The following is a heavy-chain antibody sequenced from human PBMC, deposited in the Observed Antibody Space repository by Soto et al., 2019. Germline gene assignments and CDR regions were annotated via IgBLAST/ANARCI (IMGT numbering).Heavy chain of an antibody. CDR2: INAGNGNT. V-gene: IGHV1-3*01. J-gene: IGHJ3*02. D-gene: IGHD1-1*01. CDR3: ARTGTTGTTHDAFDI. Sequence: VASVKVSCKASGYTFTSYAMHWVRQAPGQRLEWMGWINAGNGNTKYSQKFQGRVTITRDTSASTAYMELSSLRSEDTAVYYCARTGTTGTTHDAFDIWGQGTMVTVSS. CDR1: GYTFTSYA.